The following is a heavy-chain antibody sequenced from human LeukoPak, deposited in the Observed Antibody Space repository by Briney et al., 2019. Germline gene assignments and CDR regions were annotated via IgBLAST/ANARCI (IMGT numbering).Heavy chain of an antibody. V-gene: IGHV4-61*02. CDR1: GGFISGSSYY. D-gene: IGHD2-15*01. CDR3: ARALGYCSGGSCYQPDY. Sequence: SSETLSLTCTVSGGFISGSSYYWGWIRQPAGKGLEWIGRIYTSGSISYNPSLGSRVTISIDTSKNQFSLKLTSVTAADTAVYYCARALGYCSGGSCYQPDYWGQGILVTVSS. CDR2: IYTSGSI. J-gene: IGHJ4*02.